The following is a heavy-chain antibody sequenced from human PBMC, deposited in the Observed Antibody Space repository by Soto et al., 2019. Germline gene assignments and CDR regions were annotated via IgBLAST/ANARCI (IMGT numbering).Heavy chain of an antibody. D-gene: IGHD3-3*01. V-gene: IGHV1-58*01. CDR3: AAYNDFWSGHYSFDY. J-gene: IGHJ4*02. Sequence: SVKVSCKASGFTFSSSAVQWVRQARGQRLEWIGWIVVGSGNTNYAQKFQERVTITRDMSTSTAYMELTSLRSEDTAVYYCAAYNDFWSGHYSFDYWGQGTLVTVSS. CDR2: IVVGSGNT. CDR1: GFTFSSSA.